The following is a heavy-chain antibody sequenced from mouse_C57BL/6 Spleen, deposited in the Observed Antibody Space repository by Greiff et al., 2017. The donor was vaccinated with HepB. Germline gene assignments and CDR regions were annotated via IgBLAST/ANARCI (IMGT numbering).Heavy chain of an antibody. CDR1: GYTFTSYW. V-gene: IGHV1-52*01. D-gene: IGHD2-4*01. Sequence: QVQLQQPGAELVRPGSSVKLSCKASGYTFTSYWMHWVKQRPIQGLEWIGNIDPSDSETHYNQKFKDKATLTVDKSSSTAYMQLSSLTSEDSAVYYCARCDYVGYFDVWGTGTTVTVSS. CDR3: ARCDYVGYFDV. J-gene: IGHJ1*03. CDR2: IDPSDSET.